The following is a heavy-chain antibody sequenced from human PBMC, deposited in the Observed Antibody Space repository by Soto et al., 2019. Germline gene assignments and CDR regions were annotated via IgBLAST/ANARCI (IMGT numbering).Heavy chain of an antibody. J-gene: IGHJ5*02. V-gene: IGHV4-30-4*01. CDR3: ARGSYYDSSGYYGP. CDR2: IFDSGTT. D-gene: IGHD3-22*01. CDR1: GGSITSDYSC. Sequence: SETLSLTCTVSGGSITSDYSCWSWIRQPPGEGLEWIGHIFDSGTTYTNPSLRSQVAISVDTSKNQFSLKLSSVTAADTAVYYCARGSYYDSSGYYGPWGQGTLVTVSS.